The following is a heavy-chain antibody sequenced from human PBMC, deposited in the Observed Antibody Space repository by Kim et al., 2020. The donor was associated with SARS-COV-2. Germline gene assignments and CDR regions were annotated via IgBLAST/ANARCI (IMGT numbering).Heavy chain of an antibody. V-gene: IGHV3-21*01. CDR3: ARGPISDYDLFDF. CDR1: GLIFSGYS. J-gene: IGHJ4*02. CDR2: ISSSGTYT. Sequence: GGSLRLSCVGSGLIFSGYSMNWVRQAPGKGPEWLSSISSSGTYTYYADSVKGRVNISRAKSKNSLFLDLYSLRTEDTATYSCARGPISDYDLFDFWGKGIHVTVSS. D-gene: IGHD4-17*01.